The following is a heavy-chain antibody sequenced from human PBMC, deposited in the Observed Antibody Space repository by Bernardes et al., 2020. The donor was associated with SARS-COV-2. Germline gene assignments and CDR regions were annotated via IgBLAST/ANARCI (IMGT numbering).Heavy chain of an antibody. V-gene: IGHV3-33*01. CDR1: GFTFSSYG. D-gene: IGHD4-17*01. Sequence: GGSLRLSCAASGFTFSSYGMHWVRQAPGKGLEWVAVIWYDGSNKYYADSVKGRFTISRDNSKNTLYLQMNSLRAEDTAVYYCAADYGDYLGYYYYYGMDVWGQGTTVTVSS. CDR2: IWYDGSNK. J-gene: IGHJ6*02. CDR3: AADYGDYLGYYYYYGMDV.